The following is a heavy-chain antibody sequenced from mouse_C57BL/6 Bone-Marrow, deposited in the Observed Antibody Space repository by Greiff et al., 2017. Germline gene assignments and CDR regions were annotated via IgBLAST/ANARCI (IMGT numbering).Heavy chain of an antibody. V-gene: IGHV14-4*01. CDR2: IDPGNGDT. D-gene: IGHD1-1*01. Sequence: VQLQQSGAELVRPGASVQLSCTASGFNIKDDYMHWVKQRPEQGLEWIGWIDPGNGDTEYASKFQGKATITADTSSNTAYLQLSSLPSEDTAVYYCKITTGAYWGQGTLVTVAA. CDR1: GFNIKDDY. CDR3: KITTGAY. J-gene: IGHJ3*01.